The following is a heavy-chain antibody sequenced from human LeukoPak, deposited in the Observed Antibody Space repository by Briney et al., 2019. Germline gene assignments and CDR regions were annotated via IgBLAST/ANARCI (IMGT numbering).Heavy chain of an antibody. CDR1: GFTFSSYG. CDR3: AKDGRGYCSGGSCSGGFDY. Sequence: GGSLRLSCAASGFTFSSYGMHWVRQAPGKGLEWVAFTRYDGSNKYYADSVKGRFTISRDNSKNTLYLQMNSLRAEDTAVYYCAKDGRGYCSGGSCSGGFDYWGQGTLVTVSS. CDR2: TRYDGSNK. V-gene: IGHV3-30*02. D-gene: IGHD2-15*01. J-gene: IGHJ4*02.